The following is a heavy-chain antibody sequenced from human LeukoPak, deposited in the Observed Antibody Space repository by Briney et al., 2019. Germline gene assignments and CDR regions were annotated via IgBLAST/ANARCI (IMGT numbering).Heavy chain of an antibody. Sequence: PSETLSLTCTVSGGSISSYYWSWIRQPPGKGLEWIGYIYYSGSTNYNPSLKSRVTISVDTSKNQFSLKLSSVTAADTAVYYCARGIQLWFYYMDVWGKGTTVTVSS. D-gene: IGHD5-18*01. CDR3: ARGIQLWFYYMDV. CDR2: IYYSGST. J-gene: IGHJ6*03. CDR1: GGSISSYY. V-gene: IGHV4-59*12.